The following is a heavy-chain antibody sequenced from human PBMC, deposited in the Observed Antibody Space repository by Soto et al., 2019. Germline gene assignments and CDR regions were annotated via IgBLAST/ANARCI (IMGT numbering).Heavy chain of an antibody. V-gene: IGHV4-39*01. CDR2: IYYSGST. J-gene: IGHJ3*01. CDR1: GGSISDSSYY. CDR3: ARVAFDAFDV. Sequence: QLQLQESGPGRVKPSETLSLTCTVSGGSISDSSYYWGWIRQPPGKGLEWIENIYYSGSTYYNPSLKSRVTTSVDTPKNQFFLNLSSVTAADTAVYYCARVAFDAFDVWGQGTKVTVSS. D-gene: IGHD5-12*01.